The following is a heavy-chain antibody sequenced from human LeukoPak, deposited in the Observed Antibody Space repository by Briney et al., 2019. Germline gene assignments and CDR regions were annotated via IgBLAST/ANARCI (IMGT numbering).Heavy chain of an antibody. Sequence: PGGSLRLSCAASGFTFSSYWMSWVRQAPGKGLEWVANIKQDGSEKYYVGSVKGRFTISRDNAKNSLYLQMNSLRAEDTAVYYCAALGYSGYDYLGYWGQGTLVTVSS. CDR2: IKQDGSEK. V-gene: IGHV3-7*01. CDR1: GFTFSSYW. J-gene: IGHJ4*02. CDR3: AALGYSGYDYLGY. D-gene: IGHD5-12*01.